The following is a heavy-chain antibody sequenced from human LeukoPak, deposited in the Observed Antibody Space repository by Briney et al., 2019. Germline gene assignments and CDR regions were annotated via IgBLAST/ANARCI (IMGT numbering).Heavy chain of an antibody. CDR3: ARGFDFWSVDY. CDR2: INPNSGNT. V-gene: IGHV1-8*03. J-gene: IGHJ4*02. Sequence: ASVKVSCKASGYTFTGYYMHWVRQAPGQGLEWMGWINPNSGNTGYAQKFQGRVTITRNTSISTAYMELSSLRSEDTAVYYCARGFDFWSVDYWGQGTLVTVSS. CDR1: GYTFTGYY. D-gene: IGHD3-3*01.